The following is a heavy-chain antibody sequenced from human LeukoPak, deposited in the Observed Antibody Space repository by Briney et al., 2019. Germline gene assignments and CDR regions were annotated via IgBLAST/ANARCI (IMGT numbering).Heavy chain of an antibody. CDR2: IHHSRSS. V-gene: IGHV4-4*02. J-gene: IGHJ5*02. D-gene: IGHD2-2*01. CDR3: ARADVVVVPAATSFGWFDP. Sequence: SGTLSLTCAVSGDSITSDKWWTWVRQPPGKGLEWIGEIHHSRSSNYYPSLKSRVTISVDKSKNQFSLKLSSVTAADTAVYYCARADVVVVPAATSFGWFDPWGQGTLVTVSS. CDR1: GDSITSDKW.